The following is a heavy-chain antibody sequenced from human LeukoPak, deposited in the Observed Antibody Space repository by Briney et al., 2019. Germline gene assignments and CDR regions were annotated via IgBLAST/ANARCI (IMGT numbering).Heavy chain of an antibody. J-gene: IGHJ4*02. Sequence: GGSLRLSCAASGFTVSNNYMSWVRQAPGKGLEWVSLIYGGGTTYYAASVKGRFTISSDSSKNTLYLQMNRLRAEDTAVYYCARAPNYGDYGGQWGRGTLVTVSS. CDR2: IYGGGTT. CDR1: GFTVSNNY. D-gene: IGHD4-17*01. V-gene: IGHV3-53*01. CDR3: ARAPNYGDYGGQ.